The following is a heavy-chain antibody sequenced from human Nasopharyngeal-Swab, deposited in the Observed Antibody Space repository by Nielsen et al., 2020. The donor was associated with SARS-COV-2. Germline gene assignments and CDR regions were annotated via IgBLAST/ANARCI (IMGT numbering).Heavy chain of an antibody. D-gene: IGHD6-19*01. CDR3: ARVPAVAASRIDY. Sequence: ASVKVSCKASGYTLSNYAMYWVRQAPGQRPEFMGWINAGKGNTIYSQRFQGRVRISRDTSANTVYMEQNRLRSEDTAVYYCARVPAVAASRIDYWGQGTLVTVSS. V-gene: IGHV1-3*01. J-gene: IGHJ4*02. CDR1: GYTLSNYA. CDR2: INAGKGNT.